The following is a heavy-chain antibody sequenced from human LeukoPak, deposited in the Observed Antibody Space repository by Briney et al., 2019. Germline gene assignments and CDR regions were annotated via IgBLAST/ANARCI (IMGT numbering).Heavy chain of an antibody. D-gene: IGHD6-19*01. CDR1: GFTFSSYW. J-gene: IGHJ4*02. CDR3: ARDRPQGRGWPTVFDY. CDR2: IKQDGSEK. Sequence: PGGSLRLSCAASGFTFSSYWMSWVRQAPGKGLEWVANIKQDGSEKYYVDSVKGRFTISRDNAKNSLYLQMNSLRAEDTAVYYCARDRPQGRGWPTVFDYWGQGTLVTVSS. V-gene: IGHV3-7*01.